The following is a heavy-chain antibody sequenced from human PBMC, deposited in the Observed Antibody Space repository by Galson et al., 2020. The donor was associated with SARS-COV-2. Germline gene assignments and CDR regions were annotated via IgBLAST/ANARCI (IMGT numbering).Heavy chain of an antibody. CDR2: LSGSGVYT. CDR3: AKGTGYSSSASEYDY. V-gene: IGHV3-23*01. D-gene: IGHD6-6*01. CDR1: GLTLSSYA. Sequence: GGSLRLSCATSGLTLSSYAMSWVRQAPGKGLEWVSGLSGSGVYTYHADSVKGRFTISRDNSHSTLYLHMKSLRVEDTAVYYCAKGTGYSSSASEYDYWGQGTLVTVSS. J-gene: IGHJ4*02.